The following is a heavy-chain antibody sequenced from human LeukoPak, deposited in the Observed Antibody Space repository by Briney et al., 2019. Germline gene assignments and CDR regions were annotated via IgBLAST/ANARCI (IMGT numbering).Heavy chain of an antibody. Sequence: GRSLRLSCVASGFIFSNYAMDWVRQAPGKGLEWVAVISKDGSMKYYADSVKGRFTVSRDNSNNTVYLQMNSLKTEDTAVYYCAGESFDIWGQGTMVTVSS. V-gene: IGHV3-30*04. CDR2: ISKDGSMK. J-gene: IGHJ3*02. CDR3: AGESFDI. CDR1: GFIFSNYA.